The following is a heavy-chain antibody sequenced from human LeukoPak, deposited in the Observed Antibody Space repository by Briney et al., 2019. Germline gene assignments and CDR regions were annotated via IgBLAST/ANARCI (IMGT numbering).Heavy chain of an antibody. CDR2: INPNSGGT. J-gene: IGHJ6*02. CDR1: GYTLTGYY. Sequence: ASVKVSCKASGYTLTGYYMHWVRQAPGQGLEWMGWINPNSGGTNYAQKFQGRVTMTRDTSISIAYMELSRLRSDDTAMYYCARSLGSLCSGGSCYYYYGMDVWGQGTTVTVSS. D-gene: IGHD2-15*01. V-gene: IGHV1-2*02. CDR3: ARSLGSLCSGGSCYYYYGMDV.